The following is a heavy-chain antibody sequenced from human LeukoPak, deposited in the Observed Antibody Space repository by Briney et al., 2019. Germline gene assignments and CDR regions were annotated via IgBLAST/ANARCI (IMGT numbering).Heavy chain of an antibody. CDR3: ARCLGVTPEDYYYYYYGMDV. CDR2: ISAYNGNT. Sequence: GASVKVSCKASGYTFTSYYMHWVRQAPGQGLEWMGWISAYNGNTNYAQKLQGRVTMTTDTSTSTAYMELRSLRSDDTAVYYCARCLGVTPEDYYYYYYGMDVWGQGTTVTVSS. D-gene: IGHD3-3*01. J-gene: IGHJ6*02. CDR1: GYTFTSYY. V-gene: IGHV1-18*04.